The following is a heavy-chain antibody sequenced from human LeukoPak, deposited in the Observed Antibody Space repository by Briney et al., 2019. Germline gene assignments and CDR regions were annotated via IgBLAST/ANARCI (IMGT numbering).Heavy chain of an antibody. J-gene: IGHJ4*02. CDR3: ARTAKYYYGSETYYFFDY. CDR2: IYTSGST. CDR1: GGSISSGSYY. Sequence: SQTLSLTCTVSGGSISSGSYYWSWIRQPARKGLEWIGHIYTSGSTNYNPSLKSRVTISVDTSKNQFSLKLTSVTPADTAVYYCARTAKYYYGSETYYFFDYWGQGTLVTVSS. D-gene: IGHD3-10*01. V-gene: IGHV4-61*09.